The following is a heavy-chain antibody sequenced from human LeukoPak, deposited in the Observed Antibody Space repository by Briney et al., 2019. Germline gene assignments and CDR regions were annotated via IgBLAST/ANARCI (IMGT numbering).Heavy chain of an antibody. CDR2: INSDGSST. CDR1: GFTFSSYW. V-gene: IGHV3-74*01. D-gene: IGHD2-2*01. J-gene: IGHJ4*02. CDR3: ARDRSSPYIVVVPAATFDY. Sequence: GGSLRLSCAASGFTFSSYWMHWVRQAPGKGLVWVSRINSDGSSTSYADSVKGRFTISRDNAKNTLYLQMNSLRAEDTAVYYCARDRSSPYIVVVPAATFDYWGQGALVTVSS.